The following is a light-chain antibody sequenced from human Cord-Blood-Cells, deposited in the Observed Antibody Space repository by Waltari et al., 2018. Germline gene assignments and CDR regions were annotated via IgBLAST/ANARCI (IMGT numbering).Light chain of an antibody. CDR2: EGS. CDR3: CSYAGSSTLV. J-gene: IGLJ2*01. CDR1: SSAVGSYNL. V-gene: IGLV2-23*01. Sequence: QSALTQPASVSGFPGQSTTIPCTGTSSAVGSYNLFSWYQNPPGKSPNLMIYEGSKRPACVSNRFSGSKSGNTASLTISGLHAEDEADYYCCSYAGSSTLVFGGGTKLTVL.